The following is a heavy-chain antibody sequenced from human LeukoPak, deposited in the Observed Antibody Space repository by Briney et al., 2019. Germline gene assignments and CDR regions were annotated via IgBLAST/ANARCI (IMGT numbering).Heavy chain of an antibody. CDR3: AREWSAFDY. CDR2: VYYSGTT. V-gene: IGHV4-61*08. J-gene: IGHJ4*02. CDR1: GDPISSHSGYK. D-gene: IGHD3-3*01. Sequence: PSETLSLTCTVSGDPISSHSGYKWNWIRQAPVKGLEWIGYVYYSGTTSYNPSVKSRVTISVDTSKNQFSLKLTSVTAADTAVYYCAREWSAFDYWGQGTLVTVSS.